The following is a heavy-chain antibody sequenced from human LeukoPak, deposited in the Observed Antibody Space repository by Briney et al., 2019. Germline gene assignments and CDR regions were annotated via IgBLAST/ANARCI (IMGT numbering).Heavy chain of an antibody. V-gene: IGHV4-39*07. CDR1: GGSITSSGYY. D-gene: IGHD4-11*01. J-gene: IGHJ5*02. CDR2: IYYSGRT. CDR3: ARRGYSNYVPRGWFDP. Sequence: PSETLSLTCTVSGGSITSSGYYWGWIRQPPGKGLEWIGSIYYSGRTYYNPSLKSRVTMSVDTSKNRFSLKVTYVTAADTAVYYCARRGYSNYVPRGWFDPWGQGTLVTVSS.